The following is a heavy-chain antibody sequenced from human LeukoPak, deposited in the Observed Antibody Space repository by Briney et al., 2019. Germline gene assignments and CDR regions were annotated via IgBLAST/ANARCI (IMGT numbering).Heavy chain of an antibody. CDR3: ARKGENVHYYDSSGPDDAFDI. CDR1: GYSFTSYW. V-gene: IGHV5-51*01. D-gene: IGHD3-22*01. Sequence: GESLKISCKGSGYSFTSYWIGWVRQMPGKGLEWMGIIYPGDSDTRYSPSFQGQVTISADKSISTAYLQWSSLKASDTAMCYCARKGENVHYYDSSGPDDAFDIWGHGTMVTVSS. CDR2: IYPGDSDT. J-gene: IGHJ3*02.